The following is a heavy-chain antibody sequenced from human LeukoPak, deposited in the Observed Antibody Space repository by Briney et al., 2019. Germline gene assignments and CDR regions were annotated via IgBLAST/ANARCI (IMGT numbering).Heavy chain of an antibody. V-gene: IGHV3-48*03. CDR3: ARDGERGELSLYMDY. CDR1: GFTFSSYE. CDR2: ISSSGTTT. D-gene: IGHD3-16*02. J-gene: IGHJ4*02. Sequence: GGSLRLSCAASGFTFSSYEMNWVRQAPGKGLEWVSYISSSGTTTYYAASVKGRFTISRDNAKNSLYLQMNSLRAEDTAVYYCARDGERGELSLYMDYWGQGTLVTVSS.